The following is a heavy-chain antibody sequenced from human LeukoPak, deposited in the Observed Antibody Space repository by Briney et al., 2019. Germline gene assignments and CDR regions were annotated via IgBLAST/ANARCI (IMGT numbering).Heavy chain of an antibody. CDR1: GGSFSVHY. V-gene: IGHV4-34*01. J-gene: IGHJ4*02. D-gene: IGHD3-3*01. Sequence: PSETLSLTCAVSGGSFSVHYCSWMRQPPGKGLEWIGEINHSGGTNYNPSLKSRVTISVDTAKNQFSLKLNSVTAADTAMYYCAIFPGQWVNYFDSWGQGSLVTVSS. CDR3: AIFPGQWVNYFDS. CDR2: INHSGGT.